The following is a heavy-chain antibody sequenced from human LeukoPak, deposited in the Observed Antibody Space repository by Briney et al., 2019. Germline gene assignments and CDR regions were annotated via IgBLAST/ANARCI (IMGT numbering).Heavy chain of an antibody. CDR2: ISYDGSNS. V-gene: IGHV3-30*18. Sequence: GGSLRLSCAASGFTFSSYGMHWVRQAPGKGLEWVAVISYDGSNSYYADSVKGRFTISRDNSKNTLYLQMNSLRPEDTAVYYCAKALRDGYSYWYFDYWGQGTLVTVSS. D-gene: IGHD5-24*01. CDR1: GFTFSSYG. CDR3: AKALRDGYSYWYFDY. J-gene: IGHJ4*02.